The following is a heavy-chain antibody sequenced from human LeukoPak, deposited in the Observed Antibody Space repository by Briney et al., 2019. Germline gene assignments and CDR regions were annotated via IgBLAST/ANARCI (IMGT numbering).Heavy chain of an antibody. CDR2: IYTSGST. J-gene: IGHJ6*03. Sequence: SETLSLTRTVSGGSISSGSYCWSWIRQPAGKGLEWIGRIYTSGSTNYNPSLKSRVTISVDTSKNRFSLKLSSVTAADTAVYYCARESHDILTGSYYYYMDVWGKGTTVTISS. D-gene: IGHD3-9*01. CDR3: ARESHDILTGSYYYYMDV. CDR1: GGSISSGSYC. V-gene: IGHV4-61*02.